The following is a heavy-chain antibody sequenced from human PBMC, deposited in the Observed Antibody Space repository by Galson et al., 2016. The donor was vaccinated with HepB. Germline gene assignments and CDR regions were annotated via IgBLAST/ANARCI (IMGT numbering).Heavy chain of an antibody. CDR2: IKSKTDGGTT. CDR3: ATPFYYGSVAYPGMDV. V-gene: IGHV3-15*01. D-gene: IGHD3-10*01. Sequence: SLRLSCAASGFTFSNAWMTWVRQAPGKGLEWVGRIKSKTDGGTTDYSASVRGRFTISRDDSKNTLYLQMNSLKTEDTGFYYCATPFYYGSVAYPGMDVWGQGTTVTVSS. J-gene: IGHJ6*02. CDR1: GFTFSNAW.